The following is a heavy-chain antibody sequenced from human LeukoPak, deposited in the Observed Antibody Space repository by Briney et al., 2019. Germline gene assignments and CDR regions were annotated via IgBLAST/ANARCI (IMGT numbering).Heavy chain of an antibody. J-gene: IGHJ4*02. CDR1: GFTFSSYA. CDR3: AREPRSLYYFDY. D-gene: IGHD6-13*01. V-gene: IGHV3-30*04. Sequence: PGRSLRLSCAASGFTFSSYAMHWVRQAPGKGLEWVAVISYDGSNKYYADSVKGRFTISRDNSKNTLYLQMNSLRAEDTAVYYCAREPRSLYYFDYWGQGTLATVSS. CDR2: ISYDGSNK.